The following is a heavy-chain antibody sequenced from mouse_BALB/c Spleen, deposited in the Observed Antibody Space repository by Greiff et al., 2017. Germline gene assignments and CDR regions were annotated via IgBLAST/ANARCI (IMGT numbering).Heavy chain of an antibody. D-gene: IGHD1-2*01. CDR1: GYAFTNYL. V-gene: IGHV1-54*01. J-gene: IGHJ4*01. Sequence: QVQLQQSGAELVRPGTSVKVSCKASGYAFTNYLIEWVKQRPGQGLEWIGVINPGSGGTNYNEKFKGKATLTADKSSSTAYMQLSSLTSDDSAVYFCARGGVITTARGDYWGQGTSVTVSS. CDR3: ARGGVITTARGDY. CDR2: INPGSGGT.